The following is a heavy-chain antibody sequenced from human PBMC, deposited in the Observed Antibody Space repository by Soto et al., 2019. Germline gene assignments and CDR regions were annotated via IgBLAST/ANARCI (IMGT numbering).Heavy chain of an antibody. D-gene: IGHD2-15*01. CDR3: VRDHRWAFDF. CDR1: GFTFSSYA. CDR2: ISVGGGSI. J-gene: IGHJ3*01. V-gene: IGHV3-48*02. Sequence: EVQLVESGGGLVQPGGSLRVSCVASGFTFSSYALNWVRQAPGKGLEWVSYISVGGGSIFYADSVKGRFTISRGDATNSLYLQMNSLSDEDTAVYHCVRDHRWAFDFWGQGTMVTVSS.